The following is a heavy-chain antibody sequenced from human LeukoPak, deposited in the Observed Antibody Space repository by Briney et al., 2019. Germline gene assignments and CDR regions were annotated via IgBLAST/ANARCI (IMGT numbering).Heavy chain of an antibody. Sequence: SEALSLTCTVSGGSISSYYWSWIRQPPGKGLEWIGEINHSGSTNYNPSLKSRVTISVDTSKNQFSLKLSSVTAADTAVYYCARRTTVLRGRNFDYWGQGTLVTVSS. J-gene: IGHJ4*02. V-gene: IGHV4-34*01. CDR3: ARRTTVLRGRNFDY. D-gene: IGHD4-23*01. CDR1: GGSISSYY. CDR2: INHSGST.